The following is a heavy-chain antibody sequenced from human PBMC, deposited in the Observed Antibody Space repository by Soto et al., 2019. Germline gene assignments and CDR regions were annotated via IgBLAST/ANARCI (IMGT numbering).Heavy chain of an antibody. D-gene: IGHD5-12*01. V-gene: IGHV6-1*01. Sequence: SQTLSLTCAISGDSVSSNTASWNWIRQSPSRGLEWPGRTYFRSKWYNDYAVSVKSRIIINPATSNNQFSLQLNSVTPEDTAVYFCAKGDNLGPKTGYAFDPWGQGSMVTVSS. CDR1: GDSVSSNTAS. CDR3: AKGDNLGPKTGYAFDP. CDR2: TYFRSKWYN. J-gene: IGHJ5*02.